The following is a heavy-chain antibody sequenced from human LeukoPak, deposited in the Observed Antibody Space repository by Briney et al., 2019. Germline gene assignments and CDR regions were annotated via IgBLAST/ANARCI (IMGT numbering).Heavy chain of an antibody. V-gene: IGHV3-23*01. CDR1: GFTFSSYA. CDR3: AKDRVGAAAGTLLHC. CDR2: ISTGDGRT. D-gene: IGHD6-13*01. J-gene: IGHJ4*02. Sequence: GASLRLSCAASGFTFSSYAMSWVRQTPGKGLEWVSTISTGDGRTYYADSVKGRFTIFRDNSKSTLYLQMNSLRAEDTAVYYCAKDRVGAAAGTLLHCWGQGTLVTVSS.